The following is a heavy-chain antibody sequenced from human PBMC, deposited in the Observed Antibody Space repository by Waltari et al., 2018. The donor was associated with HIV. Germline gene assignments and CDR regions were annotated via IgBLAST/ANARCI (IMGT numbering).Heavy chain of an antibody. V-gene: IGHV1-69*06. Sequence: QVQLVQSGAEVKKPGSSVKVSCKASGGTFSSYAISWVRQAPGQGLEWMGGIIPIFGTANYAQKFQGRVTITADKSTSTAYMELSSLRSEDTAVYYCARDPRDDYIWGTTLGDYWGQGTLVTVSS. CDR3: ARDPRDDYIWGTTLGDY. CDR2: IIPIFGTA. J-gene: IGHJ4*02. CDR1: GGTFSSYA. D-gene: IGHD3-16*01.